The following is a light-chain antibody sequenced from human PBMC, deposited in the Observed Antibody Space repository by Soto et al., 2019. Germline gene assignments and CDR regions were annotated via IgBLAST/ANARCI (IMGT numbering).Light chain of an antibody. Sequence: EIVLTQSPATLSLSPGERATLSCRASQRVSNYFAWDQQKPGQAPRLLIYDASNRATGIPARFRGSGSGTDFTLTISSLEPEDFAVYYCQQRSNLPLTFGQGTKVEIK. CDR1: QRVSNY. CDR3: QQRSNLPLT. V-gene: IGKV3-11*01. CDR2: DAS. J-gene: IGKJ1*01.